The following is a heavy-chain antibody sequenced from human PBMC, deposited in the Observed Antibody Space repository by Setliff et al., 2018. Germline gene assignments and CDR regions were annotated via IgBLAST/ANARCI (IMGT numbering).Heavy chain of an antibody. J-gene: IGHJ4*02. CDR2: MYYSGTT. Sequence: SETLSLTCNVSGGVIRSYYWSWLRQPQGKGPEWIGYMYYSGTTNYNPSLKSRATISVDTSKNQFYLRLRSVTAADTAVYYCARHDVMVRCFDYWGQGTLVTVSS. CDR3: ARHDVMVRCFDY. V-gene: IGHV4-59*08. CDR1: GGVIRSYY. D-gene: IGHD3-10*01.